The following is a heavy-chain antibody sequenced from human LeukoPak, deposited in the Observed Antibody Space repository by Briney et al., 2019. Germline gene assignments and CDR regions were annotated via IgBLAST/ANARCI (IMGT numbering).Heavy chain of an antibody. Sequence: GGSLRLSCAASGFTFSDYYMSWIRQAPGKGLEWVSYISSSGSTIYYADSVKGRFTISWDNAKNSLYLQMNSLRAEDTAVYYCARDRWTVAGRGAPDYWGQGTLVTVSS. CDR3: ARDRWTVAGRGAPDY. J-gene: IGHJ4*02. D-gene: IGHD6-19*01. CDR2: ISSSGSTI. V-gene: IGHV3-11*01. CDR1: GFTFSDYY.